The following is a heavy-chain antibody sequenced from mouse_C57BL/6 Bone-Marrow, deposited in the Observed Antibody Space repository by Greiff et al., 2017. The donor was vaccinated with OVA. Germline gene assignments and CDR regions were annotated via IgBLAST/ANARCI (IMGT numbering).Heavy chain of an antibody. D-gene: IGHD1-1*01. J-gene: IGHJ2*01. CDR2: ISRGSSTI. CDR3: ARAVVATDYFDD. CDR1: GFTFSDYG. V-gene: IGHV5-17*01. Sequence: EVKLVESGGGLVKPGGSLKLSCAASGFTFSDYGMHWVRQAPEKGLDWVAYISRGSSTIYYADTVKGRFTISRDNAKNTLFLQMTSLRSEDTAMYYCARAVVATDYFDDWGQGTTLTVSS.